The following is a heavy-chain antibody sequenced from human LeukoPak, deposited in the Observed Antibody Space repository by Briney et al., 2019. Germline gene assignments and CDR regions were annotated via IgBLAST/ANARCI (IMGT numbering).Heavy chain of an antibody. V-gene: IGHV4-34*01. CDR3: ARSYDSSGPDAFDI. J-gene: IGHJ3*02. D-gene: IGHD3-22*01. CDR1: GGSFSGYY. Sequence: SETLSLTCAVYGGSFSGYYWSWIRQPPGNGLEWIGEINHSGSTNYNPSLKSRVAISVDTSKNQFSLKLSSVTAADTAVYYCARSYDSSGPDAFDIWGQGTMVTVSS. CDR2: INHSGST.